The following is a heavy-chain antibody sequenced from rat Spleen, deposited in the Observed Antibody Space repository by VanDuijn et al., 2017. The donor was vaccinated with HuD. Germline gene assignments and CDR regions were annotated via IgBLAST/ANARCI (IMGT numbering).Heavy chain of an antibody. CDR2: ISTCGDNT. D-gene: IGHD1-12*02. Sequence: EVQLVESGGGLVQPGGSLRLSCAASGFTFTNYYMAWVRQAPTKGLEWVAYISTCGDNTYYRDSVKGRFTISRDNAKSTLYLQLDSLRSEDTATYYCATDTFYDGTYYYGWFAFWGQGTLVTVSS. CDR1: GFTFTNYY. V-gene: IGHV5-27*01. J-gene: IGHJ3*01. CDR3: ATDTFYDGTYYYGWFAF.